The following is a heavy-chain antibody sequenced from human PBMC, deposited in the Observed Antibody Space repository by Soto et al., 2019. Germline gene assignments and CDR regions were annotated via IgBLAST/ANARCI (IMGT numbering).Heavy chain of an antibody. CDR1: GFPFSSYT. Sequence: PGGSLRLSCAASGFPFSSYTMHWVRQAPGKGLEWVAVISYHGDNKYYADSVKGRFTISRDNSRSTLYLQVNSLGVEDTAVYYCVSGALLHHVPYHYCGQGTPVT. CDR3: VSGALLHHVPYHY. CDR2: ISYHGDNK. V-gene: IGHV3-30-3*01. D-gene: IGHD2-2*01. J-gene: IGHJ4*02.